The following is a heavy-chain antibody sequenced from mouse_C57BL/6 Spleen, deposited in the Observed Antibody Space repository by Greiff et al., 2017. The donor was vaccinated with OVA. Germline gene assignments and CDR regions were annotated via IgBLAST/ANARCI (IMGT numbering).Heavy chain of an antibody. J-gene: IGHJ1*03. CDR2: IRSKSNNYAT. CDR3: VRLGLPLDV. V-gene: IGHV10-1*01. D-gene: IGHD2-2*01. CDR1: GFSFNTYA. Sequence: EVKLLESGGGLVQPKGSLKLSCAASGFSFNTYAMNWVRQAPGKGLEWVARIRSKSNNYATYYADSVKDRFTISRDDSESMLYLQMNNLKTEDTAMYYCVRLGLPLDVWGTGTTVTVSS.